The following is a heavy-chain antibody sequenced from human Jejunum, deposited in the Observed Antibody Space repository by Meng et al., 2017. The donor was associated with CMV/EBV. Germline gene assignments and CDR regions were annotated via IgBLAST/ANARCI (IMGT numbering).Heavy chain of an antibody. Sequence: AAGFTFSSDESTWVRQSPGKGLEWVSSISDSGDSTYYADSVKGRFTVARDNSKNMLYLQMNSLRAEDTAVYFCAKGRSGGYYKFDNWGQGTLVTVSS. CDR3: AKGRSGGYYKFDN. V-gene: IGHV3-23*01. J-gene: IGHJ4*02. CDR2: ISDSGDST. D-gene: IGHD3-10*01. CDR1: GFTFSSDE.